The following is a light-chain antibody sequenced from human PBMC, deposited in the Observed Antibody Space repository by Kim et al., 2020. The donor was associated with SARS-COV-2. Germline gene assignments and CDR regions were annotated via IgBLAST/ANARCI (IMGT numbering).Light chain of an antibody. CDR1: KLGDKY. CDR3: QAWDSSTHV. CDR2: QDS. Sequence: SVSPGQTASITCSGDKLGDKYACWYQQKPGQSPVVVIYQDSKRPSGIPERFSGSNSGNTATLTISGTQAMDEADYYCQAWDSSTHVFGTGTKVTVL. V-gene: IGLV3-1*01. J-gene: IGLJ1*01.